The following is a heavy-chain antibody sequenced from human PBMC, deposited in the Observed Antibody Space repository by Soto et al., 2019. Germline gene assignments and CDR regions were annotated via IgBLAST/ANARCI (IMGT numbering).Heavy chain of an antibody. J-gene: IGHJ6*02. CDR1: GYPISSGYY. CDR3: ARAHGYYAFWSRYSRAPNYYYGMDV. V-gene: IGHV4-38-2*01. CDR2: IYHSGST. Sequence: KPSETLSLTCAVSGYPISSGYYWGWIRQPPGKGLEWIGSIYHSGSTYYNPSLKSRVTISVDTSKNQFSLKLSSVTAADTAVYYCARAHGYYAFWSRYSRAPNYYYGMDVWGPGTTLTVSS. D-gene: IGHD3-3*01.